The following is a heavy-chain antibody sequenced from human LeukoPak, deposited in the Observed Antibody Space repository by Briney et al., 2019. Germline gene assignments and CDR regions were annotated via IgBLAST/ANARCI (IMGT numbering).Heavy chain of an antibody. J-gene: IGHJ4*02. CDR2: INPNSGGT. Sequence: ASVKVPCKASGYTFTGYYMHWVRQAPGQGLEWMGWINPNSGGTNYAQKFQGRVTMTRDTSISTAYMELSRLRSDDTAVYYCARDNVLLWFGEPYYFDYWGQGTLVTVSS. CDR1: GYTFTGYY. D-gene: IGHD3-10*01. CDR3: ARDNVLLWFGEPYYFDY. V-gene: IGHV1-2*02.